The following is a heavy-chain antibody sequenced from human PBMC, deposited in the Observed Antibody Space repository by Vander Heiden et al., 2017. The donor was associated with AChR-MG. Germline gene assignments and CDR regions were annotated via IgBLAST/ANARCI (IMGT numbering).Heavy chain of an antibody. CDR2: ISYDGSNK. V-gene: IGHV3-30-3*01. D-gene: IGHD4-17*01. CDR3: ARDGGSTTVTIWAFDI. J-gene: IGHJ3*02. CDR1: GFTFSRYA. Sequence: QVQLVESGGGVVQPGRSLRLSCAASGFTFSRYAMHWVRQAPGKGLEWVAVISYDGSNKYYADSVKGRFTISRDNSKNTLYLQMNSLRAEDTAVYYCARDGGSTTVTIWAFDIWGQGTMVTVSS.